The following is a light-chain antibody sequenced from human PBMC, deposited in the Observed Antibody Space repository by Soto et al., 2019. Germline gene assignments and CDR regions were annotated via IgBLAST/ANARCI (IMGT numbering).Light chain of an antibody. CDR2: DVI. J-gene: IGLJ2*01. CDR1: SSDVGNYNY. Sequence: QSALTQPRSVSGSPGQSVTISCTGTSSDVGNYNYVSWYQQHPGKAPKLMIYDVIMRPSGVPDRFSGSKSGNTASLTISGLQADDEADYYCCSYAGRYTSIFGGGTKVTV. CDR3: CSYAGRYTSI. V-gene: IGLV2-11*01.